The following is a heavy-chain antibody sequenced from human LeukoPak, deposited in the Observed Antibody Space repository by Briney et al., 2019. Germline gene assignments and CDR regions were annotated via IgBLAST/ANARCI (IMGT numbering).Heavy chain of an antibody. V-gene: IGHV3-33*06. CDR3: AKEVLFYGSGSYYKAFDS. J-gene: IGHJ4*02. Sequence: GGSLRLSCAASGFTFSSYGMHWVRQAPGKGLEWVAVIWYDGSNKYYADSVKGRFTISRDNSKNTLYLQMNSLRAEDTAVYYCAKEVLFYGSGSYYKAFDSWGQGTLVTVSS. CDR2: IWYDGSNK. CDR1: GFTFSSYG. D-gene: IGHD3-10*01.